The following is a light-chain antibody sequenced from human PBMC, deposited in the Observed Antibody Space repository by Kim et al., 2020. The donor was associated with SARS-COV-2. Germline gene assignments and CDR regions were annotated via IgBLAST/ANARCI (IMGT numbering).Light chain of an antibody. V-gene: IGLV2-8*01. CDR3: YSYAGSQTYV. J-gene: IGLJ1*01. CDR1: SSDVGGYNF. Sequence: QSALTQPPSASGSPGQSVTISCTGTSSDVGGYNFVSWYQQHPGKAPKLMIYEVSKRPSGVPDRFSGSKSGNTASLTVSGLQAGDEADYYCYSYAGSQTYVFGTGTKVTVL. CDR2: EVS.